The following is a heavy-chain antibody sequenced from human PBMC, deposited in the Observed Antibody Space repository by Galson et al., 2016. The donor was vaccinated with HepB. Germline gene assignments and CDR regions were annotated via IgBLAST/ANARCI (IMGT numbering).Heavy chain of an antibody. CDR2: IHTDGSSP. J-gene: IGHJ6*02. CDR3: GRGAYFGMDV. V-gene: IGHV3-74*01. Sequence: SLRLSCAASGFTFTSNYMHWVRQAPGKGLVWVSGIHTDGSSPIYADSVKGRFTITRDNTKNTLYLQMTSLRAEDSAVYYCGRGAYFGMDVWGQGTAVTVSS. CDR1: GFTFTSNY.